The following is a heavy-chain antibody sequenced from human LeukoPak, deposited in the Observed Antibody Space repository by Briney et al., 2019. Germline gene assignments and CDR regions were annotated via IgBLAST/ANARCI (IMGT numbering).Heavy chain of an antibody. Sequence: GRSLRLSCVASGFNFKTYSMNWVRQAPGGGLEWISFISSGSDSDTADYIYYADSVKGRFTISRDNAKNSLYLQMNSLRAEDTAVYYCARGDLPYYYDSSGYYHFDYWGQGTLVTVSS. D-gene: IGHD3-22*01. J-gene: IGHJ4*02. CDR1: GFNFKTYS. CDR3: ARGDLPYYYDSSGYYHFDY. V-gene: IGHV3-21*01. CDR2: ISSGSDSDTADYI.